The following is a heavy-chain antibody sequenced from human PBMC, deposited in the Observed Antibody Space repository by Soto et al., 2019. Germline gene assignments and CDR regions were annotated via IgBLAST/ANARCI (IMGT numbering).Heavy chain of an antibody. D-gene: IGHD3-10*01. V-gene: IGHV1-46*04. J-gene: IGHJ4*02. CDR1: GYTFADYS. CDR2: IAPSTGTS. CDR3: ARLSRITFIVN. Sequence: QVRLVHSGAEVKSPGTSVKVSCQTSGYTFADYSFYWVRQAPGQGLEYMGNIAPSTGTSDSAQTLQGRFSMTTDASTSTVYMELHTLRSADTDVYYCARLSRITFIVNWDQGTLVTASS.